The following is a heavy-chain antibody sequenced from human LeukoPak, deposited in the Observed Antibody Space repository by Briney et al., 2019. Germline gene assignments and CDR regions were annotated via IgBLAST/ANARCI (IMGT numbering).Heavy chain of an antibody. CDR2: IYYTGGT. CDR1: GGSISTTTNY. Sequence: PSGTLSLTCSVSGGSISTTTNYWSWIRQPPGRGLECIGTIYYTGGTHYNPSLKSRVALSIDPANNQFTLQLSSVTAADTAVYYCVSLLESAAGKFDYWGQGALVTVS. D-gene: IGHD6-13*01. J-gene: IGHJ4*02. CDR3: VSLLESAAGKFDY. V-gene: IGHV4-39*01.